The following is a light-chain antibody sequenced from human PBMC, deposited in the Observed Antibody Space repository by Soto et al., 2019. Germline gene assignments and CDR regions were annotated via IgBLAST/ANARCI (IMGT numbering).Light chain of an antibody. CDR3: ELYNDCPEYT. CDR1: QSISSD. CDR2: GAS. J-gene: IGKJ2*01. Sequence: EIVMTQFPATLSVSPGERATLSCRASQSISSDLACYQQKPGQTPILLIYGASTRATGIPVRLSVSGSGTEFTLATNSLQSEDCAVYYCELYNDCPEYTGGQGTKLEI. V-gene: IGKV3-15*01.